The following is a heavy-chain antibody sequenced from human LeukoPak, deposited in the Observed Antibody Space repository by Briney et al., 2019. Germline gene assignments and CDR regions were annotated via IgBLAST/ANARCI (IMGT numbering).Heavy chain of an antibody. Sequence: PGASVKVSCKASGYTFTSYGISWVRQAPGQGLEWMGWISAYDANTNYAPKLQGRVTVTTDTSTSTAYMELRSLRSDDTAVYYCARDLRGTVAYFDYWGQGTLVTVSS. CDR1: GYTFTSYG. CDR3: ARDLRGTVAYFDY. V-gene: IGHV1-18*01. CDR2: ISAYDANT. J-gene: IGHJ4*02. D-gene: IGHD4-23*01.